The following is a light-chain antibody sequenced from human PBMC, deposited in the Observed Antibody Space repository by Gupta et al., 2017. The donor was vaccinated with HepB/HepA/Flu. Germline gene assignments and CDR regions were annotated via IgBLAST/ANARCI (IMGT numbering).Light chain of an antibody. CDR2: DVS. J-gene: IGLJ2*01. Sequence: QSALTQPRSVSGSPGQSVTISCTGTSSDVGSYNYVSWYQQPPGKAPKLMLSDVSKRPSGVPERVSGSKSGNTASLTISGLQAEDEADYYCCSYAGSYTYVIFGGGTQLTVL. CDR3: CSYAGSYTYVI. V-gene: IGLV2-11*01. CDR1: SSDVGSYNY.